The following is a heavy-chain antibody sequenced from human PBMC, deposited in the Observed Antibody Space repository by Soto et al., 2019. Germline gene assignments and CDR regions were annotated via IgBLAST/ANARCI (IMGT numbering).Heavy chain of an antibody. J-gene: IGHJ3*02. V-gene: IGHV3-33*01. CDR1: GFTFSSYG. CDR3: ARVLRFLEWLFAFDI. Sequence: GGSLRLSCAASGFTFSSYGMHWVRQAPGKGLEWVAVIWYDGSNKYYADSVKGRFTISRDNSKNTLYLQMNSLRAEDSAVYYCARVLRFLEWLFAFDIWGQGTMVTVSS. CDR2: IWYDGSNK. D-gene: IGHD3-3*01.